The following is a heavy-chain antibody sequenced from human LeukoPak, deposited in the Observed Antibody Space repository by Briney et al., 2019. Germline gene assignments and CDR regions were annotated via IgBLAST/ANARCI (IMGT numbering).Heavy chain of an antibody. CDR3: ARETRRDRDGYPILDY. CDR2: IIPILGIA. D-gene: IGHD5-24*01. CDR1: GGTFSSYT. Sequence: EASVKVSCTASGGTFSSYTISWVRQAPGQGLEWMGRIIPILGIANYAQKFQGRVTITADKSTSTAYMELSSLRSEDTAVCYCARETRRDRDGYPILDYWGQGTLVTVSS. V-gene: IGHV1-69*04. J-gene: IGHJ4*02.